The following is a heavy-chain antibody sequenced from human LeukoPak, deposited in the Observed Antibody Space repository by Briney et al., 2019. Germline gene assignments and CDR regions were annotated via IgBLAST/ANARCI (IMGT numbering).Heavy chain of an antibody. CDR1: GFTFSTYT. J-gene: IGHJ5*02. CDR3: VRIPNSANFPNWFEP. D-gene: IGHD4/OR15-4a*01. Sequence: PGGSLRLSCAASGFTFSTYTMNWARQAPGKGLEWVSAISGSSSNIYYADSVKGRFTISRDNAKNSLYLQMNSLTADDTAVYYCVRIPNSANFPNWFEPWGQGTLVTVSS. CDR2: ISGSSSNI. V-gene: IGHV3-21*01.